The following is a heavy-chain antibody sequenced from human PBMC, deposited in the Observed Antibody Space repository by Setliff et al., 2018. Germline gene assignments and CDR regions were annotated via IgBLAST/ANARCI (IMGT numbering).Heavy chain of an antibody. J-gene: IGHJ4*02. V-gene: IGHV4-39*01. CDR2: VDRSGNT. CDR3: ARRDSTGYYGYSFDF. D-gene: IGHD3-22*01. CDR1: GDSISRSTYY. Sequence: ASETLSLTCTLSGDSISRSTYYWGWIRQSPGKGLEWIGTVDRSGNTFYNPSLKSRVTISVAASKNQFSLKLTSVSAADTAVYYCARRDSTGYYGYSFDFWGQGTLVTVSS.